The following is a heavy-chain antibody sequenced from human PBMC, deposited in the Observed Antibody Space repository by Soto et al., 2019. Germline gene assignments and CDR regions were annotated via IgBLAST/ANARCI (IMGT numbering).Heavy chain of an antibody. D-gene: IGHD6-19*01. CDR2: TYYRSKWYN. V-gene: IGHV6-1*01. CDR1: GDSVSSNSAA. CDR3: ARDRAGDGQWLAYYYYYGMDV. J-gene: IGHJ6*02. Sequence: SQTLSLTCVISGDSVSSNSAASNWIRQSPSRGLEWLGRTYYRSKWYNDYAVSVKSRITINPDTSKNQFSLQLNSVTPEDTAVYYCARDRAGDGQWLAYYYYYGMDVWGQGTTVTVSS.